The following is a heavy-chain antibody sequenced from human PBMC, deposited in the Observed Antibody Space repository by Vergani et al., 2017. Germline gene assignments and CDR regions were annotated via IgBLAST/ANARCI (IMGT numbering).Heavy chain of an antibody. CDR1: NDSVSNTFYY. D-gene: IGHD3/OR15-3a*01. J-gene: IGHJ5*02. CDR2: IYYSGST. CDR3: ARGETRTDWFDP. V-gene: IGHV4-39*01. Sequence: QVQLQESGPGLVKPSETLSLPCTVSNDSVSNTFYYWGWIRQTPGKGLEWVGSIYYSGSTYYNPSLESSVTMSVDTSKSQFSLKLSSVTAADTAVYYCARGETRTDWFDPWGQGTLVTVSS.